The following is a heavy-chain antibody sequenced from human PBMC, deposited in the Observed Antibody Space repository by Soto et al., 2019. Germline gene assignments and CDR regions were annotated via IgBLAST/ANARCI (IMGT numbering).Heavy chain of an antibody. J-gene: IGHJ6*02. V-gene: IGHV3-66*01. CDR2: IYTDRST. Sequence: GGSLRLSCAASGFTVNSHFMSWVRQAPGKGLEWVSFIYTDRSTYYAGSVKGRFTISRDNSENTVYLQMNSLRAEDTAVYYCARDPPETTDSGLDVGGQGTTVPVSS. CDR1: GFTVNSHF. CDR3: ARDPPETTDSGLDV. D-gene: IGHD1-7*01.